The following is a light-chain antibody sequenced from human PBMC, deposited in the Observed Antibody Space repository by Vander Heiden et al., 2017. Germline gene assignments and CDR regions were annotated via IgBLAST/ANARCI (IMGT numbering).Light chain of an antibody. Sequence: DIVMTQPPLSLPVTPGEPASISCRSSQSLLHSNGYNYLDWYLQKSGQSPQLLIYLGSNRASGVPDRFSGSGSGTDFTLKISRVEAEDVGIYYCMQALQTPPTFGQGTKVEIK. CDR1: QSLLHSNGYNY. J-gene: IGKJ1*01. CDR2: LGS. V-gene: IGKV2-28*01. CDR3: MQALQTPPT.